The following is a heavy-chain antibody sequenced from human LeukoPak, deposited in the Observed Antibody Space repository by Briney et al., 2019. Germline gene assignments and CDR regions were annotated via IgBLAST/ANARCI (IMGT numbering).Heavy chain of an antibody. Sequence: VASVKVSCKASGYTFTSYGISWVRQAPGQGLEWMGWISAYNGNTNYAQKLQGRVTMTTDTSTSTAYMELRSLRSDDTAVYYCARIRLLRYFDWPIDYWGQGTLVTVSS. CDR1: GYTFTSYG. V-gene: IGHV1-18*01. CDR3: ARIRLLRYFDWPIDY. CDR2: ISAYNGNT. D-gene: IGHD3-9*01. J-gene: IGHJ4*02.